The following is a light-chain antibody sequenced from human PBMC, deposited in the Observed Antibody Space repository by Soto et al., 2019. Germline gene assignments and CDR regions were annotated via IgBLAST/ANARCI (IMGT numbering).Light chain of an antibody. V-gene: IGKV3-20*01. CDR2: GAS. CDR3: QQHGSSPTWT. Sequence: EIVLTQSPGTLSLSPGERATLSCRASQSVSSSYLAWYQQKPGQAPRLLIYGASSRATGIPDRVSGSGSGTDFTLTISRLEPEDFAVYYCQQHGSSPTWTFGQGTKV. J-gene: IGKJ1*01. CDR1: QSVSSSY.